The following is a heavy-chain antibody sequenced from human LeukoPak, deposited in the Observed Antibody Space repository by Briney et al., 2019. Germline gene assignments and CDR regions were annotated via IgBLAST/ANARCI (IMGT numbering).Heavy chain of an antibody. Sequence: PGGSLRLSCAASGFTSSSYSMNWVRQAPGKELDWVSSISIISYIYYADSVKGRFTISRDNAKNSLYLQMNSLRAEDTAVYYCARDPSLYDILTGYPGGGDYWGQGTLVTVSS. CDR3: ARDPSLYDILTGYPGGGDY. J-gene: IGHJ4*02. CDR2: ISIISYI. V-gene: IGHV3-21*01. CDR1: GFTSSSYS. D-gene: IGHD3-9*01.